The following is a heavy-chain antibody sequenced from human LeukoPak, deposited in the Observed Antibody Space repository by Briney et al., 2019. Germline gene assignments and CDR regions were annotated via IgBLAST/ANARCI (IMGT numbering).Heavy chain of an antibody. D-gene: IGHD5-24*01. CDR1: GFTFSTYS. CDR3: ARAQDPTILSYFDY. J-gene: IGHJ4*02. V-gene: IGHV3-48*02. Sequence: GSLRLSCAASGFTFSTYSMNWVRRAPGKGLEWVSYINPSSTTIYYADSVKGRFTISRDNAKNSLYLQMNSLRDEDTAVYYCARAQDPTILSYFDYWGQGTLVTVSS. CDR2: INPSSTTI.